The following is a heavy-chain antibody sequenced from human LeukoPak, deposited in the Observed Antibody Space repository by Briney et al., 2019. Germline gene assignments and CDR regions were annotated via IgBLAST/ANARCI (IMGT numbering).Heavy chain of an antibody. D-gene: IGHD4-11*01. CDR3: ARGPTYSNSYDC. J-gene: IGHJ4*02. CDR1: GGSISSYY. V-gene: IGHV4-59*01. Sequence: PSETLSLTCTVSGGSISSYYWTWIRQPPGKGLEWTGYIYYTGSTYYNPSLKSRVTISIDTSKNQFSLKLSSMTAADTAVYYCARGPTYSNSYDCWGQGTLVSVSS. CDR2: IYYTGST.